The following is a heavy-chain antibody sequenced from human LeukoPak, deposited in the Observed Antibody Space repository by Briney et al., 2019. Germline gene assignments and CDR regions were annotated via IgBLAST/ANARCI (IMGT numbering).Heavy chain of an antibody. CDR3: ARGPYSSGWYNLLED. Sequence: GGSLRLSCAASGFNFSLYWVHWVRQAPGKGLVWVSRINSDGRSTRYADSVKGRFTISRDNAKSTLYLQMNRLRVDDTAVYYCARGPYSSGWYNLLEDWGQGTLVTVSS. V-gene: IGHV3-74*01. D-gene: IGHD6-19*01. J-gene: IGHJ4*02. CDR1: GFNFSLYW. CDR2: INSDGRST.